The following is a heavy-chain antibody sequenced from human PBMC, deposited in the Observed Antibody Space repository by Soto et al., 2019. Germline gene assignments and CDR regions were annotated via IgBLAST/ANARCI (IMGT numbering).Heavy chain of an antibody. Sequence: PGGSLRLSCAASGFTFSSYGMHWVRQAPGKGLEWVAVIWYDGSNKYYADSVKGRFTISRDNSKNTLYLQMNSPRAEDTAVYYCARVSQQLVRHYYYGMDVWGQGTTVTVSS. V-gene: IGHV3-33*01. CDR1: GFTFSSYG. CDR3: ARVSQQLVRHYYYGMDV. CDR2: IWYDGSNK. J-gene: IGHJ6*02. D-gene: IGHD6-13*01.